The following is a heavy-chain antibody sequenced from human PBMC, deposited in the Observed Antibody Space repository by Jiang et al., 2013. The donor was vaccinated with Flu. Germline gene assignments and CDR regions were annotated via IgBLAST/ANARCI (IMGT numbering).Heavy chain of an antibody. J-gene: IGHJ4*02. CDR2: ISYDGSNK. V-gene: IGHV3-30*18. D-gene: IGHD6-13*01. CDR1: GFTFSSYG. Sequence: QVQLLESGGGVVQPGRSLRLSCAASGFTFSSYGMHWVRQAPGKGLEWVAVISYDGSNKYYADSVKGRFTISRDNSKNTLYLQMNSLRAEDTAVYYCAKGAYSSSWYSEYCDYWGQGTLVTVSS. CDR3: AKGAYSSSWYSEYCDY.